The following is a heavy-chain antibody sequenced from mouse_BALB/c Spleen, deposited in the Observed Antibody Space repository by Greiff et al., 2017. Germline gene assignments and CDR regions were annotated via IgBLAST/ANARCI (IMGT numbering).Heavy chain of an antibody. D-gene: IGHD2-14*01. CDR2: IWGDGST. V-gene: IGHV2-6-7*01. Sequence: QVQLQQSGPGLVAPSQSLSITCTVSGFSLTGYGVNWVRQPPGKGLEWLGMIWGDGSTDYNSALKSRLSISKDNSKSQVFLKMNSLQTDDTARYYCARVYRYDGAFDYWGQGTTLTVSS. J-gene: IGHJ2*01. CDR3: ARVYRYDGAFDY. CDR1: GFSLTGYG.